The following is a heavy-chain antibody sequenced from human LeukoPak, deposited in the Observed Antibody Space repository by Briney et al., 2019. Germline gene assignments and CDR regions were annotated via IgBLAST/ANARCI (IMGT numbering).Heavy chain of an antibody. CDR3: TRLVGAND. CDR2: IRNKANSYTT. CDR1: GFTFSDHA. V-gene: IGHV3-72*01. D-gene: IGHD1-26*01. J-gene: IGHJ4*02. Sequence: PGGSLRLSCAASGFTFSDHAMDWVRQAPGKGLEWVGRIRNKANSYTTEYAASVQGRFTVSRDDSKNSLCLQMNSMKTEDTAVYYCTRLVGANDWGQGTLVTVSS.